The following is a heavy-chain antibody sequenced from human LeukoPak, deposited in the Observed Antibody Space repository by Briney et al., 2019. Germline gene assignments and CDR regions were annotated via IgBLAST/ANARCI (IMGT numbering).Heavy chain of an antibody. V-gene: IGHV4-34*01. CDR1: GGSFSGYY. CDR3: ARALSASDAFDI. J-gene: IGHJ3*02. Sequence: SETLSLTCAVYGGSFSGYYWSWIRQPPGKGLEWIGEINHSGSTNYNPSLKSRVTISVDTSKNLFSLKLSSVTAADTAVYYCARALSASDAFDIWGQGTMVTVSS. CDR2: INHSGST.